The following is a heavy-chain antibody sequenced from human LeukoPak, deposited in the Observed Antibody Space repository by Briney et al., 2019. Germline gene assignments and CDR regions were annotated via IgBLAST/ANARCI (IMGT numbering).Heavy chain of an antibody. J-gene: IGHJ4*02. CDR2: IYPGDSDT. V-gene: IGHV5-51*01. CDR3: ARLGRGYSGYVYARKPISSSWYVDY. Sequence: GESLKISCKGSGYSFTSYWIGWVRQMPGKGLEWMGIIYPGDSDTRYSPSFQGQVTISADKPISTAYLQWSSLKASDTAMYYCARLGRGYSGYVYARKPISSSWYVDYWGQGTLVTVSS. CDR1: GYSFTSYW. D-gene: IGHD5-12*01.